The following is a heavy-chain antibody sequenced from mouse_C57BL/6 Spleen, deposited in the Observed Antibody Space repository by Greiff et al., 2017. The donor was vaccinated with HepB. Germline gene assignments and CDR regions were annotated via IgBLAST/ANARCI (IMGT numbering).Heavy chain of an antibody. CDR2: IYPGSGST. CDR1: GYTFTSYW. V-gene: IGHV1-55*01. Sequence: VKLQQPGAELVKPGASVKMSCKASGYTFTSYWITWVKQRPGQGLEWIGDIYPGSGSTNYNEKFKSKATLTVDTSSSTAYMQLSSLTSEDSAVYYCAREGDWDVGAMDYWGQGTSVTVSS. D-gene: IGHD4-1*01. J-gene: IGHJ4*01. CDR3: AREGDWDVGAMDY.